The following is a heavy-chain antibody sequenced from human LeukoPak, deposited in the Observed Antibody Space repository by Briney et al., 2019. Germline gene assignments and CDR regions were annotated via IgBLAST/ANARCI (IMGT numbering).Heavy chain of an antibody. CDR2: LNWDSRSM. D-gene: IGHD2-8*01. V-gene: IGHV3-9*01. CDR3: ATRLCTIAACRASSYKSLDV. CDR1: GVNFDDYA. J-gene: IGHJ6*04. Sequence: GGSLRLSCAASGVNFDDYAMHWVRQSPGTGLEWVAGLNWDSRSMAYADSVRGRFTISRDNAKNSVHLQMNSLRAEDTAVYYCATRLCTIAACRASSYKSLDVWAKGPRSPSPQ.